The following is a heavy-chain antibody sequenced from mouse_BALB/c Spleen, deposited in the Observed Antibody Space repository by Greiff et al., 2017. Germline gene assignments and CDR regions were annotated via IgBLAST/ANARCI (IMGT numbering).Heavy chain of an antibody. CDR1: GYTFTDYA. CDR2: ISTYYGDA. J-gene: IGHJ4*01. V-gene: IGHV1S137*01. D-gene: IGHD1-1*01. Sequence: VKLQESGAELVRPGVSVKISCKGSGYTFTDYAMHWVKQSHAKSLEWIGVISTYYGDASYNQKFKGKATMTVDKSSSTAYMELARLTSEDSAIYYCARYYYGSSMDYWGQGTSVTVSS. CDR3: ARYYYGSSMDY.